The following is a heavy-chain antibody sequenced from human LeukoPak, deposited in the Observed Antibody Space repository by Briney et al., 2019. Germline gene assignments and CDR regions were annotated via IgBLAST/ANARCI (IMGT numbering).Heavy chain of an antibody. CDR1: GYDFIDYG. Sequence: GSVKVSCKASGYDFIDYGITWVRQAPGQGLEWMGWISLYNGNTDYKLQGRVTMTTDTSTSTAYMELRSLRSDDTAVYYCARGGPFFSSSSSKEYYFDYWGQGTLVTVSS. V-gene: IGHV1-18*01. D-gene: IGHD6-6*01. J-gene: IGHJ4*02. CDR2: ISLYNGNT. CDR3: ARGGPFFSSSSSKEYYFDY.